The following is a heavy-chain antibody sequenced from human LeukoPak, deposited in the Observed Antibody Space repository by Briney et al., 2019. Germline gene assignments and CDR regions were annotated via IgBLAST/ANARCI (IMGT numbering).Heavy chain of an antibody. CDR2: IIPIFGIA. CDR1: GGTFSSYA. CDR3: ARARTTVTGNYYYGMDV. D-gene: IGHD4-17*01. Sequence: SVKASCKASGGTFSSYAISWVRQAPGQGLEWMGRIIPIFGIANYAQKFQGRVTITADKSTSTAYMELSSLRSEDTAVYYCARARTTVTGNYYYGMDVWGQGTTVTVSS. V-gene: IGHV1-69*04. J-gene: IGHJ6*02.